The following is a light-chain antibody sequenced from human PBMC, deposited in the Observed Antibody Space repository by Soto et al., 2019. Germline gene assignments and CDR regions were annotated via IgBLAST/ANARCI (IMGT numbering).Light chain of an antibody. V-gene: IGLV2-23*02. J-gene: IGLJ1*01. CDR2: EVS. CDR3: CSYAGSSTFV. CDR1: SSDVGSYNL. Sequence: QSVLTQPASVSGSPGQSITISCTGTSSDVGSYNLVSWYQQHPGKAPKLMIYEVSKRPSGVSNRFSGSKSGNTASLTNSGFQAEDEADYYCCSYAGSSTFVFGTGTKVTVL.